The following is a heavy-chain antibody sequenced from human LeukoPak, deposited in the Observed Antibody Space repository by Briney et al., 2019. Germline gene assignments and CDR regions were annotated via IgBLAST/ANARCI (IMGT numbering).Heavy chain of an antibody. CDR1: GFTFSSYS. V-gene: IGHV3-21*04. CDR3: AENSVVTGTSPPGY. J-gene: IGHJ4*02. D-gene: IGHD2-21*02. Sequence: GGSLRLSCAASGFTFSSYSINWVRQAPGKGLEWVSSISSSSSYKYYADSVKGRFTISRDNSKNTLYLQMNSLRAEDTAVYYCAENSVVTGTSPPGYWGQGTLVTVSS. CDR2: ISSSSSYK.